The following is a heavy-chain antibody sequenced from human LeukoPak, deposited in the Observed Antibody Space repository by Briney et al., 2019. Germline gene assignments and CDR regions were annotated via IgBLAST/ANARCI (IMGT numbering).Heavy chain of an antibody. CDR2: IYTGGST. J-gene: IGHJ2*01. CDR1: GGSISSGSYY. V-gene: IGHV4-61*02. Sequence: PSQTLSLTCTVSGGSISSGSYYWNWIRQPAGKGLEWIGRIYTGGSTNYNPSLKSRVTISVDTSKNQFSLKLTSVTAADTAVYYCARWGDLYWYFDLWGRGTLVTVSS. D-gene: IGHD2-21*02. CDR3: ARWGDLYWYFDL.